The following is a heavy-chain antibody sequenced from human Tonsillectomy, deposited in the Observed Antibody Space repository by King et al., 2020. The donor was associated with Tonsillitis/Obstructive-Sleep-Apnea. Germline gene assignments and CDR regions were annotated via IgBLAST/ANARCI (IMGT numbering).Heavy chain of an antibody. V-gene: IGHV3-30*04. CDR3: AREKPTMIVVVIRPSGAFDI. D-gene: IGHD3-22*01. J-gene: IGHJ3*02. CDR2: ISYDGSNK. Sequence: QLVQSGGGVVQPGRSLRLSCAASGFTFSSYAMHWVRQAPGKGLEWVAVISYDGSNKYYADSVKGRFTISRDNSKNTLYLQMNGLRAEDTAGYYCAREKPTMIVVVIRPSGAFDIWGQGTMVTVSS. CDR1: GFTFSSYA.